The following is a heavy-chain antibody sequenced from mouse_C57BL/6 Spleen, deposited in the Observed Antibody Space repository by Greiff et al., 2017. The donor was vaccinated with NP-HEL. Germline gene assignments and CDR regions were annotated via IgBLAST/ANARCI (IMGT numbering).Heavy chain of an antibody. CDR3: ARKSRDYFDY. CDR2: IYPSDSET. V-gene: IGHV1-61*01. Sequence: QVQLQQSGAELVRPGSSVKLSCKASGYTFTSYWMDWVKQRPGQGLEWIGNIYPSDSETHYNQKFKDKATLTVDKSSSTAYMQLSSLTSEDSAVYYCARKSRDYFDYWGQGTTLTVSS. D-gene: IGHD1-1*01. CDR1: GYTFTSYW. J-gene: IGHJ2*01.